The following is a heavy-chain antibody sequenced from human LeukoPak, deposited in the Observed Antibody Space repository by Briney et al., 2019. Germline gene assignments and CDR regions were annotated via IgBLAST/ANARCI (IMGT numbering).Heavy chain of an antibody. CDR1: GGSISTNH. J-gene: IGHJ4*02. CDR3: ARVGGGYDGYFVY. Sequence: SETLSLTCAVSGGSISTNHWSWIRQPPGKGLQWIGYVFYSGNTNYNPSLKSRVTISVDTSKNHFYLKLSSVTAADTAMYYYARVGGGYDGYFVYWGQGTLVTVSS. V-gene: IGHV4-59*13. CDR2: VFYSGNT. D-gene: IGHD5-12*01.